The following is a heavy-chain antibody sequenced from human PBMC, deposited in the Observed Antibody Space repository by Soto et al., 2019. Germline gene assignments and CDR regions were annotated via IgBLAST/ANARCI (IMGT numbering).Heavy chain of an antibody. J-gene: IGHJ3*02. CDR3: ARTVSGVVTLAFDI. Sequence: QVHLVQSGAEVKKPGSSVNVSCKASGGTFGSNAIAWVREVPGQGLEWMGWIIPIFGTTHYAQKFQGRVTITADESTGTVYMDLSSLRSDDTAVYYCARTVSGVVTLAFDIWGQGTLLTVSS. V-gene: IGHV1-69*01. CDR1: GGTFGSNA. CDR2: IIPIFGTT. D-gene: IGHD3-3*01.